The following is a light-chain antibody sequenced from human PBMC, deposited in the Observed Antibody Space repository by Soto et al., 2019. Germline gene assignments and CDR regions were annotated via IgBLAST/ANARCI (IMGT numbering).Light chain of an antibody. V-gene: IGLV2-23*01. Sequence: QSVLPQPASVSGSPGQSITISCTGTSSNVGNYNLVSWYQQHPGEAPKLMIFEASKRPSGVSNRFSASKSGNTASLTISGLQAEDEADYYCCSYAGSDTMIFGGGTKLTVL. CDR3: CSYAGSDTMI. CDR1: SSNVGNYNL. J-gene: IGLJ2*01. CDR2: EAS.